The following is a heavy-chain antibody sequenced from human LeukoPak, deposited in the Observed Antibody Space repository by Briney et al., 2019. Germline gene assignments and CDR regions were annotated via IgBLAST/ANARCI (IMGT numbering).Heavy chain of an antibody. CDR2: ISSSSSTI. CDR1: GFTFSSYS. V-gene: IGHV3-48*01. J-gene: IGHJ6*02. Sequence: PGGSLRLSCAASGFTFSSYSMNWVRQAPGKGLEWVSYISSSSSTIYYADSVKGRFTISRDNAKNSLYLQMNSLRAEDTAVYYCARDDVVPAAKIGYYYYGMDVWGQGTTVTVSS. CDR3: ARDDVVPAAKIGYYYYGMDV. D-gene: IGHD2-2*01.